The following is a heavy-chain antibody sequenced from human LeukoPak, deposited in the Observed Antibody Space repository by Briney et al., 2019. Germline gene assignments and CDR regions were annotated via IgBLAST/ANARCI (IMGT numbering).Heavy chain of an antibody. CDR2: IYYTGST. D-gene: IGHD3-9*01. Sequence: PSETLSLTCAVSGGPISSRSCYWGWIRQPPGKGLEWIGSIYYTGSTYHNPSLKSRVTMSVDTSMNQFSLNLNSVTAADTAVYYCAGEDDVLADNAFDIWGQGTMVTVSS. CDR3: AGEDDVLADNAFDI. J-gene: IGHJ3*02. V-gene: IGHV4-39*07. CDR1: GGPISSRSCY.